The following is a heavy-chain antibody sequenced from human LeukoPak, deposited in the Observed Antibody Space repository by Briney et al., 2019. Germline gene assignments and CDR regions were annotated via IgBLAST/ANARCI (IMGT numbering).Heavy chain of an antibody. V-gene: IGHV4-30-2*01. D-gene: IGHD6-19*01. CDR3: ASANRRYSSGWFS. CDR2: IYHSGST. J-gene: IGHJ4*02. CDR1: GGSISSGGYS. Sequence: SKTLSLTCAVSGGSISSGGYSWSWIRQPPGKGLEWIGYIYHSGSTNYNPSLKSRVTISVDTSKNQFSLKLSSVTAADTAVYYCASANRRYSSGWFSWGQGTLVTVSS.